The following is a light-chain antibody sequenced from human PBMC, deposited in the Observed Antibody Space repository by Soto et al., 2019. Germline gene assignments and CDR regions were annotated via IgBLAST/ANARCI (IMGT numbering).Light chain of an antibody. CDR1: QDISSF. Sequence: QSPSSLSASVGDRVTITCRASQDISSFLAWYQQKPGKAPKLLIFAASTLQSGVPSRFSGSGSGTDFTLTISSLQPEDFATYYCQQTESYPSTFGGGTKVDIK. J-gene: IGKJ4*01. V-gene: IGKV1-9*01. CDR3: QQTESYPST. CDR2: AAS.